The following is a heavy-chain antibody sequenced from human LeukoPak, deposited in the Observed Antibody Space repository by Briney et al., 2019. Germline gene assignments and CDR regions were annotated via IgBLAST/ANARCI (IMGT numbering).Heavy chain of an antibody. D-gene: IGHD3-10*01. CDR1: GVSFSGYY. CDR3: ARHSWVYGSGRGADYYYMDV. CDR2: INHSGSH. V-gene: IGHV4-34*01. Sequence: SETLSLTCAVYGVSFSGYYWSWIRQPPGKGLEWSGEINHSGSHNYNPSLKSRGTISVDTSKNQFSLKLSSVTAADTAVYYWARHSWVYGSGRGADYYYMDVWGKGTTVTISS. J-gene: IGHJ6*03.